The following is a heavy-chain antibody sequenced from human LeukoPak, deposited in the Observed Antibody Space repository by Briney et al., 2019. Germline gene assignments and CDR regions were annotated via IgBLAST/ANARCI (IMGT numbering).Heavy chain of an antibody. D-gene: IGHD6-19*01. CDR3: ARDPSYGRQWLGNWFDP. J-gene: IGHJ5*02. Sequence: SVKVSCKASGGTFSSYAISWVRQAPGQGLEWMGRIIPIFGTANYAQKFQGRVTITTDESTGTAYMELSSLRSEDTAVYYCARDPSYGRQWLGNWFDPWGQGTLVTVSS. CDR2: IIPIFGTA. CDR1: GGTFSSYA. V-gene: IGHV1-69*05.